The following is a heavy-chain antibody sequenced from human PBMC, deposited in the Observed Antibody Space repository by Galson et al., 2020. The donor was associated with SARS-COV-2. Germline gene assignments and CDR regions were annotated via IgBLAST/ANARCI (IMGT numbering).Heavy chain of an antibody. CDR2: IYYSGST. CDR3: ARDGLAAAGTTSYFDY. CDR1: GGSISSYY. J-gene: IGHJ4*02. D-gene: IGHD6-13*01. Sequence: VSGGSISSYYWSWIRQPPGKGLEWIGYIYYSGSTNYNPSLKSRVTISVDTSKNQFSLKLSSVTAADTAVYYCARDGLAAAGTTSYFDYWGQGTLVTVSS. V-gene: IGHV4-59*01.